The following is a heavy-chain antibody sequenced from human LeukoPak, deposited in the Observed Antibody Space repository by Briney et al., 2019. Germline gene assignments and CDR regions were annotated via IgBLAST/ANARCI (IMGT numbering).Heavy chain of an antibody. V-gene: IGHV3-21*01. CDR1: GFTFSSYS. CDR3: ARSPGYCSSTSCYFGY. CDR2: ISSSSSCI. D-gene: IGHD2-2*01. J-gene: IGHJ4*02. Sequence: GGSLRLSCAASGFTFSSYSMNWVRQAPGKGLGWVSSISSSSSCIYYADSVKGRFTISRDNAKNSLYLQMNSLRAEDTAVYYCARSPGYCSSTSCYFGYWGQGTLVTVSS.